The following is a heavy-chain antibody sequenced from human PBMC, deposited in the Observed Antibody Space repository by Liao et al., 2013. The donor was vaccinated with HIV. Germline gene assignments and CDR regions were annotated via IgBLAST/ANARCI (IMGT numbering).Heavy chain of an antibody. D-gene: IGHD3-3*01. CDR2: IYHSGSA. Sequence: QVRLQESGPGLVKPSETLSLTCTVSGGSISSYYWSWIRQPPGKGLQWIGYIYHSGSAHYNPSLKSRVTISLGTSKNQFSLNLSSVTAADTAVYYCARTDQYYDFWNGYENWFDPWGQGTLVTVSS. CDR1: GGSISSYY. J-gene: IGHJ5*02. CDR3: ARTDQYYDFWNGYENWFDP. V-gene: IGHV4-59*01.